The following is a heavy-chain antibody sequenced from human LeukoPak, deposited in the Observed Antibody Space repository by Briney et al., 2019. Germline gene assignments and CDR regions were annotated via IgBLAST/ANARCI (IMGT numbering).Heavy chain of an antibody. Sequence: GGSLRLSCAASGFSFSDYSMHWVRQAPGKGLEWVALIAYDGDNKYYADAVKGRLTISRDNSKNTLFLQMNSLRAEDTAVYYCARGGQYDTSGYYPIDYWGQGTLVTVSS. J-gene: IGHJ4*02. V-gene: IGHV3-30*04. CDR2: IAYDGDNK. CDR1: GFSFSDYS. D-gene: IGHD3-22*01. CDR3: ARGGQYDTSGYYPIDY.